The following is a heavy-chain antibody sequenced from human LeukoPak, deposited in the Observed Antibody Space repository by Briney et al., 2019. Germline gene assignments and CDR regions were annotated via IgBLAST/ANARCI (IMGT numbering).Heavy chain of an antibody. D-gene: IGHD3-10*01. CDR1: GGSFSGYY. CDR3: ARRGRALLWFGELNSHNWFDP. V-gene: IGHV4-34*01. Sequence: SETLSLTCAVYGGSFSGYYWSWIRQPPGKGLDWVGEINHSGSTNYNPSLKSRVTISVDTSKNQFSLKLSSVTAADTAVYYCARRGRALLWFGELNSHNWFDPWGQGTLVTVPS. CDR2: INHSGST. J-gene: IGHJ5*02.